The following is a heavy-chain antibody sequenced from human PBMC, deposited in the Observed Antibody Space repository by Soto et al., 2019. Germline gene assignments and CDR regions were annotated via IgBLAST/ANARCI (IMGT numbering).Heavy chain of an antibody. CDR2: ISGSGDST. Sequence: SGGSLRLSCAASGFTFSSYALTWVRQAPGKGLEWVSAISGSGDSTYYADSVKGQFTISRDNSKNTLYLQVNGLRAEDTAIYYYAKGLGFGEHYGMDVWGQGTTVTVSS. V-gene: IGHV3-23*01. D-gene: IGHD3-10*01. CDR3: AKGLGFGEHYGMDV. CDR1: GFTFSSYA. J-gene: IGHJ6*02.